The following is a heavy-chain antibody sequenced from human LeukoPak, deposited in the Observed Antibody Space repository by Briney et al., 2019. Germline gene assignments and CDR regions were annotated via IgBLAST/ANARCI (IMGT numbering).Heavy chain of an antibody. V-gene: IGHV4-39*07. CDR1: GGSISSSSYY. Sequence: PSETLSLTCTVSGGSISSSSYYWGWIRQPPGKGLEWIGSIYYSGSTYYNPSLKSRVTISVDTSKNQFSLKLSSVTAADTAVYYCARALLGIGAFDIWGQGTMVTVSS. CDR2: IYYSGST. D-gene: IGHD7-27*01. J-gene: IGHJ3*02. CDR3: ARALLGIGAFDI.